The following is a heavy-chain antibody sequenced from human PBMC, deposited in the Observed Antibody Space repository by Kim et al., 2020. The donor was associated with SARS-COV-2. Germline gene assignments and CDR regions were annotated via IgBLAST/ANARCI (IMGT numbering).Heavy chain of an antibody. J-gene: IGHJ6*02. CDR1: GFTFNYFG. CDR2: ISHDGTDK. Sequence: LSLTCAASGFTFNYFGMHWVRQAPGKGLEWVTLISHDGTDKYYADSVKGRFTISRDNSMNTLYLQMNSLRPEDTAVYYCAKDVRNFDYRDGMDVWGPGTTVIVSS. V-gene: IGHV3-30*18. D-gene: IGHD3-9*01. CDR3: AKDVRNFDYRDGMDV.